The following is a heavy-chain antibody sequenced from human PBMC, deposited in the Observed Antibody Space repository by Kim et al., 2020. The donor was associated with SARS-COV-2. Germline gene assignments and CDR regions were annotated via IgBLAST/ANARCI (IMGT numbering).Heavy chain of an antibody. Sequence: SRVTISVDTSKNQFSLKLSSVTAADTAVYYCARTYYYGSGRYYNEACFDYWGQGTLVTVSS. D-gene: IGHD3-10*01. CDR3: ARTYYYGSGRYYNEACFDY. V-gene: IGHV4-31*02. J-gene: IGHJ4*02.